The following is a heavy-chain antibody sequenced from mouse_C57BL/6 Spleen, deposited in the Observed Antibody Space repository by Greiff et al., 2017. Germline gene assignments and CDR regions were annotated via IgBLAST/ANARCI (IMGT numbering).Heavy chain of an antibody. D-gene: IGHD1-1*01. Sequence: EVKVVESGAELVKPGASVKLSCTASGFNIKDYYMHWVKQRTEQGLEWIGRIDPEDGETKYAPKFQGKATITADTSSNTAYLQLSSLTSEDTAVYYCARYYYGSSSDFGVWGTGTTVTVSS. CDR1: GFNIKDYY. V-gene: IGHV14-2*01. CDR2: IDPEDGET. CDR3: ARYYYGSSSDFGV. J-gene: IGHJ1*03.